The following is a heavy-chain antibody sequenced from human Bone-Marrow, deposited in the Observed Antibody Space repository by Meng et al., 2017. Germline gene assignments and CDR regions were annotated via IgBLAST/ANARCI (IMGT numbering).Heavy chain of an antibody. D-gene: IGHD3-9*01. CDR2: ISAYNGNT. Sequence: ASVKVSCKASGYTFTSYGISWVRQAPGQGLEWMGWISAYNGNTNYAQKLQGRVTMTTDTSTSTAYMELRSLRSDDTAVYYCARGPLLRYFDWFPPGDAFDIWGQGTTVTVSS. CDR1: GYTFTSYG. J-gene: IGHJ3*02. V-gene: IGHV1-18*01. CDR3: ARGPLLRYFDWFPPGDAFDI.